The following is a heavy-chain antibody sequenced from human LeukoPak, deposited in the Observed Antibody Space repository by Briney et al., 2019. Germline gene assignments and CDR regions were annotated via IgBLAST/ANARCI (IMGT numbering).Heavy chain of an antibody. D-gene: IGHD5-12*01. V-gene: IGHV1-8*01. CDR2: MNPNSGST. CDR1: GYTFTSYD. Sequence: ASVKVSCKASGYTFTSYDINLVRQATGQGLEWMGWMNPNSGSTGYAQKFQGRVTMTRSTSISTAYMELSSLRSEDTAVYYCARGLYGYGHTFDYWGQGTLVTVSS. J-gene: IGHJ4*02. CDR3: ARGLYGYGHTFDY.